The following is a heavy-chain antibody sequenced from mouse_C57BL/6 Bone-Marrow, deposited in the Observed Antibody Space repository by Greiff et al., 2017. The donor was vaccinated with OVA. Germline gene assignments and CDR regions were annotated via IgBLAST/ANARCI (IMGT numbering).Heavy chain of an antibody. V-gene: IGHV1-50*01. CDR3: AREGSYDGSYYAMDY. D-gene: IGHD2-3*01. CDR2: IDPSDSYN. J-gene: IGHJ4*01. CDR1: GYTFTSYW. Sequence: VQLQQPGAELVKPGASVKLSCKASGYTFTSYWMQWVKQRPGQGLEWIGEIDPSDSYNNYNQKFKGKATLTVDTSSSTAYMQLSRLTSEDSAVYYCAREGSYDGSYYAMDYWGQGTSVTVSS.